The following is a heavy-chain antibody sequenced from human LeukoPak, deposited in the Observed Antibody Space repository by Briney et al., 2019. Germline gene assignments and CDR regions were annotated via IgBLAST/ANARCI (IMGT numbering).Heavy chain of an antibody. CDR2: ISYDGKNK. J-gene: IGHJ4*02. CDR1: GFTFSSHA. D-gene: IGHD6-6*01. V-gene: IGHV3-30*07. CDR3: AKDRGIAARIENFDY. Sequence: GGSLRLSCAASGFTFSSHAMHWVRQAPGKGLEWVAVISYDGKNKYYAESVKGRFTISRDNSKNTLYLQMNSLRAEDTAVYYCAKDRGIAARIENFDYWGQGTLVTVSS.